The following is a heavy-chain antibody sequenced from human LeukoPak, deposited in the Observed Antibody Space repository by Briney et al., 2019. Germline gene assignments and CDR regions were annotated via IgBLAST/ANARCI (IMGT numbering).Heavy chain of an antibody. CDR2: INPNSGGT. CDR3: ARNPSGSSGWYGWFDP. J-gene: IGHJ5*02. V-gene: IGHV1-2*02. Sequence: ASVKVSCKASGYTFTGYYMHWVRQAPGQGLEWMGWINPNSGGTNYAQKFQGRVTMTRDTSISTAYMELSRLRSDDTAVYYCARNPSGSSGWYGWFDPWGQGTLVTVSS. D-gene: IGHD6-19*01. CDR1: GYTFTGYY.